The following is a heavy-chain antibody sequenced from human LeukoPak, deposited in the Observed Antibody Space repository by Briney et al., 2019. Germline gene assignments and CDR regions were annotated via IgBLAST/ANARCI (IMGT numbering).Heavy chain of an antibody. CDR3: ARAGAMVFSGP. CDR1: GGSISSGSYY. D-gene: IGHD5-18*01. Sequence: NPSETLSLTCTVSGGSISSGSYYWSWIRQPGGKGLEWIGRIYTSGSTNYNPSLKSRVTISVDTSKNQFSLTLSSVTAADTAVYYCARAGAMVFSGPWGQGTLVTVSS. J-gene: IGHJ5*02. V-gene: IGHV4-61*02. CDR2: IYTSGST.